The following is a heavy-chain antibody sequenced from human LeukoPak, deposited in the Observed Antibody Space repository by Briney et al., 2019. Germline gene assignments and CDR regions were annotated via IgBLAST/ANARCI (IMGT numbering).Heavy chain of an antibody. CDR2: IISSSSTI. CDR1: GFTFSSYS. D-gene: IGHD3-16*01. Sequence: GGSLRLSCAASGFTFSSYSMNWVRQAPGKGLEWVSYIISSSSTIYYADSVKGRFTISRDNAKNSLYLQMNSLRDEDTAVYYCARVHAYDYVWGSYSFDYWGQGTLVTVSS. V-gene: IGHV3-48*02. J-gene: IGHJ4*02. CDR3: ARVHAYDYVWGSYSFDY.